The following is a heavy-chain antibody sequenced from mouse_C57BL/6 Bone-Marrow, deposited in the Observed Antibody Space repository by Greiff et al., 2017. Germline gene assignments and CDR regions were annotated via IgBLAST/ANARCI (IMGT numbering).Heavy chain of an antibody. CDR3: ARLVYGRGGGYAMDY. CDR2: IISDGGSN. V-gene: IGHV5-2*01. D-gene: IGHD1-1*02. CDR1: EYEFPSHD. J-gene: IGHJ4*01. Sequence: EVMLVESGGGLVQPGESLKLSCESNEYEFPSHDMSWVRKTPEKRLELVAAIISDGGSNYYPDTMESRFIISSNNHKKTLILKMTSLRSEDTALCYWARLVYGRGGGYAMDYWGQGTSVTVSS.